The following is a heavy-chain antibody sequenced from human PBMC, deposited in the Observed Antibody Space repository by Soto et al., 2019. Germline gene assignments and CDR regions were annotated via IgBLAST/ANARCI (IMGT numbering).Heavy chain of an antibody. CDR3: ARDQGWELLRGGYFDY. D-gene: IGHD1-26*01. Sequence: QVQLQESGPGLVKPSQTLSLTCTVSGGSISSGGYYWGWIRQHPGKGLEWIGYIDYSGSTYYNPSLKSRVTISVDTSKNQFSLKLSSVTAADTAVYYCARDQGWELLRGGYFDYWGQGTLVTVSS. J-gene: IGHJ4*02. CDR1: GGSISSGGYY. V-gene: IGHV4-31*03. CDR2: IDYSGST.